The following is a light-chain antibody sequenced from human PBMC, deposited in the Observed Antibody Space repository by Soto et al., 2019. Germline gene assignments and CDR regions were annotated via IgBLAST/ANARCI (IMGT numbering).Light chain of an antibody. CDR2: GAS. Sequence: DIQMTQSPSSLSASVGDRVTIACRASQGISNYLAWYQQKPGKVPKLLIHGASTLESGVPSRFSGSGSGTDFTFTISSLQPEDVATYFCQKYNSAHLTFGGGTKVEIK. CDR3: QKYNSAHLT. CDR1: QGISNY. V-gene: IGKV1-27*01. J-gene: IGKJ4*01.